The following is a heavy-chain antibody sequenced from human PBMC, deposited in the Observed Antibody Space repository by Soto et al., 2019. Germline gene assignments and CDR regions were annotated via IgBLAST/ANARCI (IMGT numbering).Heavy chain of an antibody. CDR2: MSYAGSYK. D-gene: IGHD6-6*01. CDR3: AKEMYPRTVLDSSSPWGDY. J-gene: IGHJ4*02. V-gene: IGHV3-30*18. Sequence: XGSLQLSCAVSGFTFSDYGMHWVRQAPGKGLEWVAVMSYAGSYKYYADSVKGRFTISRDLSGNTLFLQMNSLRLEDTAVYFCAKEMYPRTVLDSSSPWGDYWGQGTLVTVSS. CDR1: GFTFSDYG.